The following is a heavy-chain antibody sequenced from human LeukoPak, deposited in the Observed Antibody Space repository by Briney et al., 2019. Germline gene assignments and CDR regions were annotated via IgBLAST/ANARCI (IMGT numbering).Heavy chain of an antibody. CDR1: GFTFSDYY. D-gene: IGHD6-13*01. J-gene: IGHJ4*02. V-gene: IGHV3-11*06. CDR2: SSSSSSYT. Sequence: GGPLRLSCAASGFTFSDYYMSWIRQAPGKGLEWVSYSSSSSSYTNYADSVKGRFTISRDNAKKSLYLQMNSLRAEDTAVYYCARDPRIAVDYWGQGTLVTVSS. CDR3: ARDPRIAVDY.